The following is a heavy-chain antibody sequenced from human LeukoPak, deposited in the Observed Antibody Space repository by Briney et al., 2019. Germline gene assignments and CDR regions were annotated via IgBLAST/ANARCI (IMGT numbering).Heavy chain of an antibody. CDR1: GFSISSGYY. J-gene: IGHJ4*02. V-gene: IGHV4-38-2*02. CDR2: IYYSGST. D-gene: IGHD3-10*01. Sequence: SETLSLTCTVSGFSISSGYYWGWVREPPRKGLEGVGSIYYSGSTYYHPSLQSRVTISVHTSKNQFSLTLSSVTAADTAVYYCARVWGRITMVRGVTFDYWGQGTLVTVSS. CDR3: ARVWGRITMVRGVTFDY.